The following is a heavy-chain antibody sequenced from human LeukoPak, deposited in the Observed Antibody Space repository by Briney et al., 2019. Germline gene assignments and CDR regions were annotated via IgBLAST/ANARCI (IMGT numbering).Heavy chain of an antibody. V-gene: IGHV4-34*01. J-gene: IGHJ4*02. CDR2: INHSGST. D-gene: IGHD4-17*01. CDR1: GGSFSCYH. CDR3: ARGTMTTVTYYFDY. Sequence: SETLSLTCAVYGGSFSCYHWSWIPQPPRKALEGVGEINHSGSTNYNPSFKSRVTISVDTSKNQCSLKLSSVTAADTAVYYCARGTMTTVTYYFDYWGQGTLVTVSS.